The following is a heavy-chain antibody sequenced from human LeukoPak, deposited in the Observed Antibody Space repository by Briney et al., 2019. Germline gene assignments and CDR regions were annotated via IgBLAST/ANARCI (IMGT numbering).Heavy chain of an antibody. CDR3: AREVGWELIIWAYDY. CDR2: IYYSGST. V-gene: IGHV4-39*07. Sequence: SETLSLTCTVSGGSISSSSYYWGWIRQPPGKGLEWIGSIYYSGSTYYNPSLKSRVTISVDTSKNQFSLKLSSVTAADTAVYYCAREVGWELIIWAYDYWGQGTLVTVSS. D-gene: IGHD1-26*01. CDR1: GGSISSSSYY. J-gene: IGHJ4*02.